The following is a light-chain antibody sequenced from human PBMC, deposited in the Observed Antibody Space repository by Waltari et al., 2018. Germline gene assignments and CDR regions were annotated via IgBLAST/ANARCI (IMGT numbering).Light chain of an antibody. CDR2: GAS. CDR1: QSVTRNY. Sequence: EIVLTQSPGTLSLSPGERATLSCRASQSVTRNYLAWYHQKPGQAPRLLIYGASSRATGIPDRFSGSGSGTDSTLTISRLEPEDFAVYYCQQYGTSLFTFGPGTKVEIK. J-gene: IGKJ3*01. CDR3: QQYGTSLFT. V-gene: IGKV3-20*01.